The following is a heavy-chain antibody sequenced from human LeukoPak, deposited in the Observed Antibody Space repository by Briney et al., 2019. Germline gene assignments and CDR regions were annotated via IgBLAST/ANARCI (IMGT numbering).Heavy chain of an antibody. J-gene: IGHJ5*02. D-gene: IGHD5-18*01. V-gene: IGHV5-51*01. Sequence: PGESLKISCKGSGYSFTSYWIGWVRQMPGKGLEWMGIIYPGDSDTRYSPSFQGQVTISADKSISTAYLQWSSLKASDTAMYYCARRVGYSYGPINWFDPWGQGTLVTVSS. CDR1: GYSFTSYW. CDR2: IYPGDSDT. CDR3: ARRVGYSYGPINWFDP.